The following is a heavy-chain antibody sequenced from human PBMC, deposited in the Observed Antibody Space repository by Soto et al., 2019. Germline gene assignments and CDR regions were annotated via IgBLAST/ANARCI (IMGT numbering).Heavy chain of an antibody. Sequence: EVQLVESGGGLVQPGRSLRLSCAASGFTFHDYAMHWVRQAPGKGLEWVSAISSNSGSKGYADCVRGRFPISRDNVNNSRYLPMNSLRAEDTALDYCVKSQVPYCTHGVCSYYDAMGGWGQGTTVTVSS. CDR2: ISSNSGSK. CDR1: GFTFHDYA. V-gene: IGHV3-9*01. J-gene: IGHJ6*02. CDR3: VKSQVPYCTHGVCSYYDAMGG. D-gene: IGHD2-8*01.